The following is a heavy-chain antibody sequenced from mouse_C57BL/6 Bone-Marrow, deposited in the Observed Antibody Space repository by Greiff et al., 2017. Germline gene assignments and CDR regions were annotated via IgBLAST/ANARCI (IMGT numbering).Heavy chain of an antibody. D-gene: IGHD2-1*01. V-gene: IGHV1-82*01. J-gene: IGHJ3*01. CDR3: ARWPWYFPAY. CDR2: IYPGDGDT. CDR1: GYAFSSSW. Sequence: QVQLKQSGPELVKPGASVKISCKASGYAFSSSWMNWVKQRPGKGLGWIGRIYPGDGDTNYNGKFKGKATLTADKSSSTAYMQLSSLTSEDSAVYFCARWPWYFPAYWGQGTLVTVSA.